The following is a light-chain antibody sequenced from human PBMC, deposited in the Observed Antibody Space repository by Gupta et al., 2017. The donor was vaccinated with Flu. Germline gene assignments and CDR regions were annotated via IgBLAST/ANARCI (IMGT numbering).Light chain of an antibody. Sequence: SHELTQPPSVSVSPGQTASITCSGDKLGDIYVSWYQQKPGQSPVLLIYQDTQRPSGIPERFSGSNSGNTATLTISGTQAMDEADYYCQAWDSGTCGFGGGTKLTVL. CDR1: KLGDIY. CDR3: QAWDSGTCG. J-gene: IGLJ2*01. CDR2: QDT. V-gene: IGLV3-1*01.